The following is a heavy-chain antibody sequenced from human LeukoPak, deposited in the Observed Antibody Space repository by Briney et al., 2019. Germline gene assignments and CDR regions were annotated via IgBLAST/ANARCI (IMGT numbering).Heavy chain of an antibody. D-gene: IGHD2-15*01. J-gene: IGHJ4*02. CDR3: AKQLGYCSDGSCYFPY. V-gene: IGHV3-74*01. CDR2: INSDGSTT. CDR1: GFTFSGYW. Sequence: QAGGSLRLSCAASGFTFSGYWMQWVRQAPGKGLVWVSRINSDGSTTTYADSVKGRFTISRDNAKNTLCLQMNSLRAEDTAVYYCAKQLGYCSDGSCYFPYWGQGTLVTVSS.